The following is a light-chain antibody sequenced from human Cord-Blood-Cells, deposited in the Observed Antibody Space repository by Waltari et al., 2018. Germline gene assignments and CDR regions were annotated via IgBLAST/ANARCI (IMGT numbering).Light chain of an antibody. CDR1: QSVLYRSNNNNY. V-gene: IGKV4-1*01. J-gene: IGKJ4*01. Sequence: IVMTQSPDSLAVSLGERATINCKASQSVLYRSNNNNYLAWYQQKPGQPPKLLIYWASTRESGVPDRFSGSGSGTDFTLTISSLQAEDVAVYYCQQYYSTPLTFGGGTKVEIK. CDR2: WAS. CDR3: QQYYSTPLT.